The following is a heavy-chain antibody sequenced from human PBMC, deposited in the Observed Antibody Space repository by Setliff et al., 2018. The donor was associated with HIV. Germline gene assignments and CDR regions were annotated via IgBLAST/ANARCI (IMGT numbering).Heavy chain of an antibody. CDR1: GFTFSSYD. V-gene: IGHV3-13*01. CDR3: AKLDYYDYSGSWARKVAIDF. J-gene: IGHJ3*01. Sequence: GGSLRLSCAASGFTFSSYDMHWVRQATGKGLEWVSAIGTAGDTYYPGSVKGRFTISRDNSNNTLSLQMSSLRAEDTALYYCAKLDYYDYSGSWARKVAIDFWGRGTMVTVS. D-gene: IGHD3-22*01. CDR2: IGTAGDT.